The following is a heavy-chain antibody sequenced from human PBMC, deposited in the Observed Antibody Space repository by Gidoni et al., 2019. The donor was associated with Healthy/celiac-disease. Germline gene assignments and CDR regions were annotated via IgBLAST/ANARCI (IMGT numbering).Heavy chain of an antibody. CDR2: ISAYNGNT. J-gene: IGHJ4*02. D-gene: IGHD3-10*01. CDR3: ARDPATRDYYGSGSYNDY. Sequence: QVQLVQSGPEVKNPGASVKVSCMSSAYTFTSYVISWVRQAPGQGLEWMGWISAYNGNTNYAQKLQGRVTMTTDTSTSTAYMELRSLRSDDTAAYYCARDPATRDYYGSGSYNDYWGQGTLVTVSS. CDR1: AYTFTSYV. V-gene: IGHV1-18*01.